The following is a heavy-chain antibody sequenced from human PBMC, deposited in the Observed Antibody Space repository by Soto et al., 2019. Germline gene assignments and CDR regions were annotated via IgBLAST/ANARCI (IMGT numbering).Heavy chain of an antibody. D-gene: IGHD3-3*01. V-gene: IGHV3-48*02. CDR1: GFTFSSNS. Sequence: EVQVVESGGGLVQPGGSLRLSCAASGFTFSSNSMNWGRQAPGKGLEWISYISSSSSTIYADSVKGRFTISRDHAKNSLYLQMNRLKDEATAVYYCARVIWSGHLTSDLWGQGTLVTVSS. J-gene: IGHJ5*02. CDR3: ARVIWSGHLTSDL. CDR2: ISSSSSTI.